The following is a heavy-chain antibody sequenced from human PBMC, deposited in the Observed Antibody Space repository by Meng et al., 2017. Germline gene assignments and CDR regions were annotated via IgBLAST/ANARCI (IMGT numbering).Heavy chain of an antibody. CDR1: GFTFSSYA. CDR3: ASDYYDSSGYYQSLDY. CDR2: ISGSGGST. D-gene: IGHD3-22*01. V-gene: IGHV3-23*01. Sequence: GGSLRLSCAASGFTFSSYAMGWVRQAPGKGLEWVSAISGSGGSTYYADSVKGRFTISRDKSKNTLYLQMNSLRAEDTAVYYCASDYYDSSGYYQSLDYWGQGTLVTVSS. J-gene: IGHJ4*02.